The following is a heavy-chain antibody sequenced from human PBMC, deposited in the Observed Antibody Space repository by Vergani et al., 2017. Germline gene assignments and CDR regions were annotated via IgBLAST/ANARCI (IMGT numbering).Heavy chain of an antibody. Sequence: EVQLVESGGGLVQPGRSLRLSCAASGFTFDDYAMHWVRQAPGKGLEWVSGISWNSGSIGYADSVEGRFTISRDNAKNSLYLQMNSLRAEDTALYYCAKDMHDYGDYGDWGQGTLVTVSS. J-gene: IGHJ4*02. CDR1: GFTFDDYA. D-gene: IGHD4-17*01. V-gene: IGHV3-9*01. CDR3: AKDMHDYGDYGD. CDR2: ISWNSGSI.